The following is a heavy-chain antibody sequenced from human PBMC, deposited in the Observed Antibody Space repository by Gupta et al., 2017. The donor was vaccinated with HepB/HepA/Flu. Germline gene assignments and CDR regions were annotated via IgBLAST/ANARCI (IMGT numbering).Heavy chain of an antibody. D-gene: IGHD1-26*01. CDR2: ISSSSSYI. CDR1: GFTLSSYS. V-gene: IGHV3-21*01. Sequence: EVQLVESGGGLVKPGGSLRLSCAAPGFTLSSYSMNWVRQAPGKGLEGVSSISSSSSYIYYADSVKGRFTISRDNAKNSLYLQMNSLRAEDTAVYYCASRGGSYYRSHWGQGTLVTVSS. CDR3: ASRGGSYYRSH. J-gene: IGHJ4*02.